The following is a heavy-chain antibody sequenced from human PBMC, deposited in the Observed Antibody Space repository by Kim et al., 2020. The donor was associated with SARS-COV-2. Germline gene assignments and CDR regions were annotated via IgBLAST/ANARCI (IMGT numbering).Heavy chain of an antibody. Sequence: KGRFTISRDDSKNTLYLQMNSLKTEDTAVYYCTTDPSGLWFGELFTLEDYWGQGTLVTVSS. D-gene: IGHD3-10*01. V-gene: IGHV3-15*01. CDR3: TTDPSGLWFGELFTLEDY. J-gene: IGHJ4*02.